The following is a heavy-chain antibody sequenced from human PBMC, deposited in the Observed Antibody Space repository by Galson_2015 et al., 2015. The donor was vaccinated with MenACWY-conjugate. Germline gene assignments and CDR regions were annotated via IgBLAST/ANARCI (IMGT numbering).Heavy chain of an antibody. CDR1: GFTFSNYG. V-gene: IGHV3-30*18. Sequence: PVWSLRLSCAASGFTFSNYGMHWVRQAPGKGLEWVAVISYDGSNKYYVDSVKGRFTISRDNSKNTLYLQMNSLRPEDTAVYYCAKVAYSNSWSQPLDYWGQGTLVTVSS. J-gene: IGHJ4*02. CDR3: AKVAYSNSWSQPLDY. CDR2: ISYDGSNK. D-gene: IGHD2-15*01.